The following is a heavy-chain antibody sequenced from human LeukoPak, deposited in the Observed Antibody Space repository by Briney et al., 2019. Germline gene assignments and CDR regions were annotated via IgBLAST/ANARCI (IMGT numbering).Heavy chain of an antibody. CDR2: ISYNART. CDR1: RDSISTYY. Sequence: PSETLSLTCTVSRDSISTYYWNWIRQPPGKGLEWVGYISYNARTKYIPSLQSRVTISIDTSNNQSSLNLRSVTAADTAGYFCARRVMMSGTGVPDTWLDPWGQGILVTVS. CDR3: ARRVMMSGTGVPDTWLDP. V-gene: IGHV4-59*08. D-gene: IGHD1-26*01. J-gene: IGHJ5*02.